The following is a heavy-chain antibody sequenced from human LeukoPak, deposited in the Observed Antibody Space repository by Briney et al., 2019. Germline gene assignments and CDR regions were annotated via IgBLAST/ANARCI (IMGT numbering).Heavy chain of an antibody. CDR3: ARHYRGSSWFTPAFDS. D-gene: IGHD6-13*01. V-gene: IGHV4-39*01. Sequence: SETLSLTCTVSGGSISSSSYYWGWIRQPPGKGLEWIGSIYYSGSTYYNPSLKSRVTISVDTSKNQFSLKLSSVTAADTAVYYCARHYRGSSWFTPAFDSWGQGTLVTVSS. J-gene: IGHJ4*02. CDR2: IYYSGST. CDR1: GGSISSSSYY.